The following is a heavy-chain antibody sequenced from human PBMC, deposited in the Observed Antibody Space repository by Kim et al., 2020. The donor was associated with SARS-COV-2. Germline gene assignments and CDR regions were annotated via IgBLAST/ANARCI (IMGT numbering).Heavy chain of an antibody. J-gene: IGHJ6*03. D-gene: IGHD6-13*01. CDR3: AKDGRLAAAGGYYYYYMDV. Sequence: GRFTLSRDNAKNSLYLQMNSLRAEDTALYYCAKDGRLAAAGGYYYYYMDVWGKGTTVTVSS. V-gene: IGHV3-9*01.